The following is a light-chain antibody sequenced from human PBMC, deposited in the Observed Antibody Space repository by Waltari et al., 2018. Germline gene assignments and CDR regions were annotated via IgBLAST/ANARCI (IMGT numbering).Light chain of an antibody. CDR3: QQYYSVPLT. J-gene: IGKJ1*01. CDR2: WAS. CDR1: QTISYSPNNNNY. V-gene: IGKV4-1*01. Sequence: DIVMTQSPDSLAVTLGVRATINCKSSQTISYSPNNNNYLDCYQKKPGPPPRLLISWASSRESGVPDRFSGSGSGTDFTLTISSLQVEDVAIYYCQQYYSVPLTFGQGTKVGIK.